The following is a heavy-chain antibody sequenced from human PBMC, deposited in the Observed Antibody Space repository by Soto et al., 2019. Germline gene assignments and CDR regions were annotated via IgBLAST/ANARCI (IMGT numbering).Heavy chain of an antibody. CDR2: IYHSGST. Sequence: QMHLQESGPGLIKPSGTLSLTCAVSGGSISSNWWSWVRQPPGKGLEWIGEIYHSGSTNYNPSLMNRVTMSMDKSQNPLSLNLNSVTASDTAVYYCARHIAVSGTRGFDFWGRGTLVTVSS. V-gene: IGHV4-4*02. CDR1: GGSISSNW. J-gene: IGHJ4*02. CDR3: ARHIAVSGTRGFDF. D-gene: IGHD6-19*01.